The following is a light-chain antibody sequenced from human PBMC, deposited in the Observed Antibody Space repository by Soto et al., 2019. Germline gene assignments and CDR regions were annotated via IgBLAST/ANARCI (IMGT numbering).Light chain of an antibody. V-gene: IGKV1-6*01. CDR3: LQTHNYPRT. Sequence: IQMTQSPSSLSASVGDRVTITCRASQDISDDVGWYQQTPGKAPKLLISGASRLQSGVPSRFSGSGSGAQFTLTITSLRPEDSAIYYCLQTHNYPRTFGQGTKVDIK. J-gene: IGKJ1*01. CDR1: QDISDD. CDR2: GAS.